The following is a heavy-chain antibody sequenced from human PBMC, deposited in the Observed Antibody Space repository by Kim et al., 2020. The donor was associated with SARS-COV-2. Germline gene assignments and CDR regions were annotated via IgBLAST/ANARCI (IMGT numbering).Heavy chain of an antibody. CDR2: MNPNSGNT. CDR1: GYTFTSYD. V-gene: IGHV1-8*01. D-gene: IGHD2-15*01. Sequence: ASVKVSCKASGYTFTSYDINWVRQATGQGLEWMGWMNPNSGNTGYAQKFQGRVTMTRNTSISTAYMELSSLRSEDTAVYYCLQEKPYRYCSGGSCYQDAFDIWGQGTMVTVSS. J-gene: IGHJ3*02. CDR3: LQEKPYRYCSGGSCYQDAFDI.